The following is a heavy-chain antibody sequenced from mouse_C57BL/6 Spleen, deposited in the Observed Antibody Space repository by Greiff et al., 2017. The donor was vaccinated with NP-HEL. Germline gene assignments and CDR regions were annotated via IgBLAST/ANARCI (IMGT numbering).Heavy chain of an antibody. D-gene: IGHD4-1*01. V-gene: IGHV1-82*01. Sequence: QVQLKESGPELVKPGASVKISCKASGYAFSSSWMNWVKQRPGKGLEWIGRIYPGDGDTNYNGKFKGKATLTADKSSSTAYMQLSSLTSEDSAVYFCAPNTWFAYWGQGTLVTVSA. CDR1: GYAFSSSW. CDR3: APNTWFAY. J-gene: IGHJ3*01. CDR2: IYPGDGDT.